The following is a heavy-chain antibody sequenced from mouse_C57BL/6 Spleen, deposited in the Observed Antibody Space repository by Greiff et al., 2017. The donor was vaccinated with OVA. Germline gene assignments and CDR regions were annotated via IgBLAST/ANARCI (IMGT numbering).Heavy chain of an antibody. CDR1: GYAFSSYW. D-gene: IGHD1-1*01. V-gene: IGHV1-80*01. J-gene: IGHJ3*01. Sequence: VQLVESGAELVKPGASVKISCKASGYAFSSYWRNGVKQRPGKGLEWIGQIYPGDGDTNYNGKFKGKATLTADKSSSTAYMQLSSLTSEDSAVYFCARPTTVEFAYWGQGTLVTVSA. CDR2: IYPGDGDT. CDR3: ARPTTVEFAY.